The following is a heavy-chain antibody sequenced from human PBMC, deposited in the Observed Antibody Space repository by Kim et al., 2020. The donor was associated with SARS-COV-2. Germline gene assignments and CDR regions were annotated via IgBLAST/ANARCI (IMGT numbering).Heavy chain of an antibody. D-gene: IGHD6-6*01. Sequence: SETLSLTCTVSGGSISSYYWSWIRQPAGKGLEWIGRIYTSGSTNYNPSLKSRVTMSVDTSKNQFSLKLSSVTAADTAVYYCARIRLIEYSSLYFDYWGQGTLVTVSS. J-gene: IGHJ4*02. CDR1: GGSISSYY. CDR2: IYTSGST. V-gene: IGHV4-4*07. CDR3: ARIRLIEYSSLYFDY.